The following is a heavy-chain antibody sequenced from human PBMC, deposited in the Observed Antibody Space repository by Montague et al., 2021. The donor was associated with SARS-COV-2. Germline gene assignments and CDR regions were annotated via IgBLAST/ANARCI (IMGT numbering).Heavy chain of an antibody. Sequence: SETLSLTCNVSGGSISSSTYYWGWIRQPPGKGLEWIGNLYNGGTTYYSPSLKSRVTISVDTSKNQFSLELSSVTAADTAVYYCARALPVTTFFYSYYGMDVWGQGTTVTVSS. V-gene: IGHV4-39*07. J-gene: IGHJ6*02. D-gene: IGHD4-17*01. CDR3: ARALPVTTFFYSYYGMDV. CDR1: GGSISSSTYY. CDR2: LYNGGTT.